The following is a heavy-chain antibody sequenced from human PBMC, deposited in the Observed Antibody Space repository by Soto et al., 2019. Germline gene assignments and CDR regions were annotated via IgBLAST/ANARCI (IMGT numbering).Heavy chain of an antibody. CDR3: ARVAPPGDY. CDR1: GYTFTSYG. Sequence: QVQLVQSGAEVKKPGASVTVSCKASGYTFTSYGITWVRQAPGQGLEWMEWFSAHNRNTNYAQELQGRVTMTTDTSTSTAYMELRSLRSDDTAVYYCARVAPPGDYWGQGTLVTVSS. V-gene: IGHV1-18*01. J-gene: IGHJ4*02. CDR2: FSAHNRNT.